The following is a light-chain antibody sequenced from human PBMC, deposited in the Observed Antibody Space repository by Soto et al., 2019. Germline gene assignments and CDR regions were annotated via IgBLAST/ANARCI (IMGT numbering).Light chain of an antibody. CDR2: GAS. Sequence: EIVLTQSPGTLSLSPGERATLSCRASQSVSSSFLAWHQQRPGQAPRLLIYGASSRATGIPDRFSGTGSGTEFTLTISRLESEDFAVYYCQQYVSSPYTFGQGTKVEIK. CDR3: QQYVSSPYT. J-gene: IGKJ2*01. CDR1: QSVSSSF. V-gene: IGKV3-20*01.